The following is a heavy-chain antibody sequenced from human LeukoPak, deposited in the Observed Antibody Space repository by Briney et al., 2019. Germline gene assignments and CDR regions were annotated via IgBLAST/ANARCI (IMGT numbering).Heavy chain of an antibody. V-gene: IGHV1-69*04. CDR3: ARDDYGDYLTPY. D-gene: IGHD4-17*01. CDR1: GGTFSSYA. J-gene: IGHJ4*02. CDR2: IIPILGIA. Sequence: ASVKVSRKASGGTFSSYAISWVRQAPGQGLEWMGRIIPILGIANYAQKFQGRVTITADKSTGTAYMELSSLRSEDTAVYYCARDDYGDYLTPYWGQGTLVTVSS.